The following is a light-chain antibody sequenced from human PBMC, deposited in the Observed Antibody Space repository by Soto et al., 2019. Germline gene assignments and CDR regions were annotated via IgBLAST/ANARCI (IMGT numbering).Light chain of an antibody. CDR3: SSHTTSNTRV. CDR1: SSDVGAYDY. Sequence: QSALTQPGSVSGSPGQWITISCTGTSSDVGAYDYVSWYQQHPDKAPKLMIYEVSHRPSGVSHRFSASKSFNTATLTISGLQAEDEVDYYCSSHTTSNTRVFGTGTKLTVL. V-gene: IGLV2-14*03. CDR2: EVS. J-gene: IGLJ1*01.